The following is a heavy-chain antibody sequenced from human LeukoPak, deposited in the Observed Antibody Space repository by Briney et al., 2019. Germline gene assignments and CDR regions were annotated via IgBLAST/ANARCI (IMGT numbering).Heavy chain of an antibody. CDR1: GFXFSSYG. V-gene: IGHV3-30*18. Sequence: PGGSLRLSCAASGFXFSSYGMHWVRQAPGKGLEWVAVISYDGSNKYYADSVKGRFTISRDNSKNTLYLQMNSLRAEDTAVYYCAKDLRDNWNDEREDYWGQGTLVTVSS. CDR2: ISYDGSNK. CDR3: AKDLRDNWNDEREDY. J-gene: IGHJ4*02. D-gene: IGHD1-20*01.